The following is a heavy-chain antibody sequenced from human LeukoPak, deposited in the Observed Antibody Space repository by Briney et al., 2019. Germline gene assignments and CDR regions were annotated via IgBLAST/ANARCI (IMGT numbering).Heavy chain of an antibody. CDR3: ARDGDISSSWYYYYYYMDV. D-gene: IGHD6-13*01. CDR1: GYTFTGYY. CDR2: INPNSGGT. J-gene: IGHJ6*03. Sequence: GESLKISCKASGYTFTGYYMHWVRQAPGQGLEWMGWINPNSGGTNYAQKFQGRVTMTRDTSISTAYMELSRLRSDDTAVYYCARDGDISSSWYYYYYYMDVWGKGTTVTVSS. V-gene: IGHV1-2*02.